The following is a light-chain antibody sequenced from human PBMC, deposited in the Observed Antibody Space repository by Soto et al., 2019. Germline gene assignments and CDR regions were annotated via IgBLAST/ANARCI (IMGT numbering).Light chain of an antibody. CDR3: QHYGSSFYT. CDR2: GAS. Sequence: EIVLTQSPGPLSLSPGARATLSCRASQSVSSSYLAWYQQKPGQAPRLLIYGASSSATGIPDRFSGCRSGTDFTLTISRLEPVDLAVYYCQHYGSSFYTLGEGTKLEIK. J-gene: IGKJ2*01. CDR1: QSVSSSY. V-gene: IGKV3-20*01.